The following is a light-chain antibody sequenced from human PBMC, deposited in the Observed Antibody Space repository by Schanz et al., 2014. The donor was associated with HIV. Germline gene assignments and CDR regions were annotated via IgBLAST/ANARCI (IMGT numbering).Light chain of an antibody. Sequence: EIVLTQSPDTLSLSPGERATLSCRASQTVSSSSLAWYQQKPGQAPRLLIYGASSRATGIPDRFSGSGSGTDFTLTISRLEPEDFAVYYCQQYGSSPYTFGQGTKVEIK. V-gene: IGKV3-20*01. CDR3: QQYGSSPYT. J-gene: IGKJ2*01. CDR1: QTVSSSS. CDR2: GAS.